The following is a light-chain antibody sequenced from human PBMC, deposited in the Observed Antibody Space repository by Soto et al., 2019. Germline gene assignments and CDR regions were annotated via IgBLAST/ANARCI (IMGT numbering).Light chain of an antibody. V-gene: IGLV2-23*02. Sequence: QSVLTQPDPVSGSPEQSITISCTGTSSDVGPYNRVSWYQQQTGKAPKLMIYEVSKRPSGVSNRFSGSKSGNTASLTISGLQAEDAADYYCCSYAGSSTMVFGTGTKLTVL. J-gene: IGLJ1*01. CDR1: SSDVGPYNR. CDR3: CSYAGSSTMV. CDR2: EVS.